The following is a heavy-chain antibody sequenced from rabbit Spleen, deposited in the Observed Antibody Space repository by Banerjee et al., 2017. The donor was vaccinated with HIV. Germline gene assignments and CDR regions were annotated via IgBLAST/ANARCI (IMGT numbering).Heavy chain of an antibody. V-gene: IGHV1S45*01. CDR3: ARARDTYDDVGDYARLDL. J-gene: IGHJ3*01. CDR2: IYAGSTGFVGAS. CDR1: GFSFSTSDY. Sequence: QEQLVESGGGLVKPGASLTLTCTASGFSFSTSDYICWVRQAPGKGLEWIACIYAGSTGFVGASYYASWAIGRFTISKTSSTAVALQMTSLTAADTATYFCARARDTYDDVGDYARLDLWAQAPWSPS. D-gene: IGHD2-1*01.